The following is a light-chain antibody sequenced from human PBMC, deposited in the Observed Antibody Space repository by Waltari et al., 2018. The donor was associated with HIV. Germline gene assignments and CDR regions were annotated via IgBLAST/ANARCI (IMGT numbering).Light chain of an antibody. Sequence: QSALTQPASVSGSPGQSVTISCTGTSSDIGSYNYVSWYQQHPGKAPTLIIYTVHNRPAHTPKLIIYEDHNRPEGVSSPFSGSKSVTTASLTISGSRAEDGTDYFCSSYTSTNTLVFGGGTKLTVL. CDR3: SSYTSTNTLV. J-gene: IGLJ3*02. V-gene: IGLV2-14*01. CDR1: SSDIGSYNY. CDR2: EDH.